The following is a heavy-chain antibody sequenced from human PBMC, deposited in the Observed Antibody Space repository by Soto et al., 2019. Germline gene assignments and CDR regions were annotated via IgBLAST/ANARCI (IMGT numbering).Heavy chain of an antibody. J-gene: IGHJ6*02. CDR1: GFTFENYA. D-gene: IGHD3-3*01. CDR2: ISGSGGTT. CDR3: AKDSWAIFGVPAGEYYAMDV. Sequence: SCLASGFTFENYAMSWVRQAPGKGLEWVSAISGSGGTTYYSDSVKGRFTISRDNSKNTVYLQMNDLRVEDAAEYFCAKDSWAIFGVPAGEYYAMDVWGQGTTVTVSS. V-gene: IGHV3-23*01.